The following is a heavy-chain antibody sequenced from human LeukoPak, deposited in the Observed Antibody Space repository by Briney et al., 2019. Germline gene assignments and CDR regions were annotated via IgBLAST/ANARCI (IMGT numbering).Heavy chain of an antibody. J-gene: IGHJ4*02. CDR1: GFTFINAW. CDR2: IKGKTDGGTT. Sequence: GGSLRLSCAASGFTFINAWMSWVRQAPGKGLQWVGRIKGKTDGGTTEYAAPVKGRFTISRDDSKNTLYLQMNSLKTEDTAVYYCSTDDGYFDYWGQGTLV. CDR3: STDDGYFDY. V-gene: IGHV3-15*01.